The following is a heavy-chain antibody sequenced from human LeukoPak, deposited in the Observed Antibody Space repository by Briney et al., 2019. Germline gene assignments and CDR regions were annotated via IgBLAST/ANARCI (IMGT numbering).Heavy chain of an antibody. D-gene: IGHD1-1*01. Sequence: GGSLRLSCAASGFTLSSSAMSWVRQVPGKGLEWVSGISASGGSTSYADSVRGRFTISRDNAKNSLSLQMNSLRAEDTAVYYCARSGGTTRHSYYFDYWGQGTLVTVSS. CDR3: ARSGGTTRHSYYFDY. CDR2: ISASGGST. CDR1: GFTLSSSA. V-gene: IGHV3-23*01. J-gene: IGHJ4*02.